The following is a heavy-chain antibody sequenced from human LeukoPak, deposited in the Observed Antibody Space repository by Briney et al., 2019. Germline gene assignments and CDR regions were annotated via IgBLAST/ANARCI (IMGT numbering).Heavy chain of an antibody. D-gene: IGHD1-26*01. Sequence: SETLSLTCAVYGGSFGGYYWSWIRQPPGKGLEWIGEINHSGSTNYNPSLKSRVTISVDTSKNQFSLKLSSVTAADTAVYYCARGRTYYNYFDYWGQGTLVTVSS. CDR3: ARGRTYYNYFDY. J-gene: IGHJ4*02. CDR2: INHSGST. V-gene: IGHV4-34*01. CDR1: GGSFGGYY.